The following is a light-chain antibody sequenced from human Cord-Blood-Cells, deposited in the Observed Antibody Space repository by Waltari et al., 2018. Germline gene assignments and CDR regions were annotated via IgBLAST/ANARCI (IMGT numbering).Light chain of an antibody. V-gene: IGKV3-15*01. CDR3: QQYNNWPYS. CDR1: QSVSSN. CDR2: GAS. J-gene: IGKJ2*03. Sequence: EIVMPHSPATLSVSTGERATLSCRASQSVSSNLAWYQQKPGQAPRLLIYGASTRATGIPARFSGSGSGTEFTLTISSLQSEDFAGYYCQQYNNWPYSFGQGTKLEIK.